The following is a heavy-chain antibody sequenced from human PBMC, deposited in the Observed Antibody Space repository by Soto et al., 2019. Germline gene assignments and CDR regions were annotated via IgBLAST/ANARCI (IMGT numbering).Heavy chain of an antibody. CDR1: GDSVSSNSAA. D-gene: IGHD3-22*01. J-gene: IGHJ4*02. CDR2: TYYRSKWYN. CDR3: ARALPRDPDDSSGYYLDY. V-gene: IGHV6-1*01. Sequence: SQTLSLTCAISGDSVSSNSAAWNWIRQSPSRGLEWLGRTYYRSKWYNDYAVSVKSRITINPDTSKNQFSLQLNSVTPEDTAVYYCARALPRDPDDSSGYYLDYWGQGTLVTVSS.